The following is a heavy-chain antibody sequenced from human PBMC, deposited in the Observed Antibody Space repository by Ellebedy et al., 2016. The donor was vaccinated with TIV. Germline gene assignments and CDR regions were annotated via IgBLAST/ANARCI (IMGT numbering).Heavy chain of an antibody. CDR2: ISSSGSTI. CDR1: GFTFSDYY. V-gene: IGHV3-11*01. Sequence: GESLKISCAASGFTFSDYYISWIRQAPGKGLEWGSYISSSGSTIYYADSVKGRFTISRDNAKNSLYLQMNSLRAEDTAVYYCARYCSSGSCYSHAFDIWGQGTMVTVSS. D-gene: IGHD2-15*01. CDR3: ARYCSSGSCYSHAFDI. J-gene: IGHJ3*02.